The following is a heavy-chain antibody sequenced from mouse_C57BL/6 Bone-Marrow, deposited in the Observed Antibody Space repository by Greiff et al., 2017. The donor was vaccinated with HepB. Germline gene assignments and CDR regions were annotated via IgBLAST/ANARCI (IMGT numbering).Heavy chain of an antibody. CDR1: GFTFSDYG. CDR3: ARGYEGGKVWFAC. D-gene: IGHD2-3*01. CDR2: ISSGSSTI. V-gene: IGHV5-17*01. J-gene: IGHJ3*01. Sequence: EVHLVESAGGLVKPGASLKLSCPASGFTFSDYGMHWVRQAPEKGLEWVAYISSGSSTIYYADTVKGRFTISRDNAKNTLFLQMTSLRSEDTAMYYCARGYEGGKVWFACWGQGALVTVSA.